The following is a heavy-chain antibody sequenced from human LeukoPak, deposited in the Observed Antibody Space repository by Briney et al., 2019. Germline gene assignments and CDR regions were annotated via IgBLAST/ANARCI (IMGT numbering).Heavy chain of an antibody. CDR1: GGSFVRYA. V-gene: IGHV1-69*13. J-gene: IGHJ4*02. CDR2: IVPILGTA. Sequence: SVKVSCKAPGGSFVRYAVSWVRQAPGQGLEWMGGIVPILGTANYAQKFQGRVTITADDSTGTAYMELTSLRSADTAVYYCARSQGYSYGSSYWGQGTLVTVSS. D-gene: IGHD5-18*01. CDR3: ARSQGYSYGSSY.